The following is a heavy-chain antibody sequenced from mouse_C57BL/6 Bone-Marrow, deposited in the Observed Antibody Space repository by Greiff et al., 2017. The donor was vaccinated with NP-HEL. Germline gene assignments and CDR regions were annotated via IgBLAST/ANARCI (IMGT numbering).Heavy chain of an antibody. CDR2: ISNGGGST. CDR1: GFTFSDYY. CDR3: ARHDGGFDY. J-gene: IGHJ2*01. Sequence: EVKLMESGGGLVQPGGSLKLSCAASGFTFSDYYMYWVRQTPEKRLAWVAYISNGGGSTYYPDTVKGRFTISRDNAKNTLYLQMSRLKAEDTAMYYCARHDGGFDYWGQGTTLTVSS. V-gene: IGHV5-12*01.